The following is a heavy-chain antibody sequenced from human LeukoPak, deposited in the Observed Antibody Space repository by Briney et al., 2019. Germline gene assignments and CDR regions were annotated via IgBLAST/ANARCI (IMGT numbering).Heavy chain of an antibody. CDR1: GYSISSGYY. CDR3: ARHNGDHDYYYYYMDV. J-gene: IGHJ6*03. V-gene: IGHV4-38-2*02. Sequence: SETLSLTCTVSGYSISSGYYWGWIRQPPGKGLEWIGSIYHCGSTYYNPSLKSRVTISVDTSTNQFSLKLSPGTAAHTAVYYCARHNGDHDYYYYYMDVWGKGTTVTVSS. CDR2: IYHCGST. D-gene: IGHD4-17*01.